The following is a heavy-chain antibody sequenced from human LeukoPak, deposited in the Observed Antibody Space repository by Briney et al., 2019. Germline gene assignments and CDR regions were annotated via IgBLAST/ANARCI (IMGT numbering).Heavy chain of an antibody. CDR1: GFTFSSYA. J-gene: IGHJ4*02. D-gene: IGHD2-15*01. CDR3: ASSLCSGGSCYSYYFDY. Sequence: GGSLRLSCAASGFTFSSYAMSWVRQAPGKGLEWVSAISGSGGSTYYADSVKGRFTISRGNSKNTLYLQMNSLRAEDTAVYYCASSLCSGGSCYSYYFDYWGQGTLVTVSS. CDR2: ISGSGGST. V-gene: IGHV3-23*01.